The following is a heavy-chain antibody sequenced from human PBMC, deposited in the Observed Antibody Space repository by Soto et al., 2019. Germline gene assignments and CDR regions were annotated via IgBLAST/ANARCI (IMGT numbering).Heavy chain of an antibody. CDR2: IYSGGST. Sequence: EVQLVESGGGLIQPGGSLRLSCAASGFTVSSNYMSWVRQAPGKGLEWVSVIYSGGSTYYADSVKGRFTISRDNSKNTLYLQMNSLRAEDTAMYYCARDSFGYNWNDDHDAFDIWGQGTMVTVSS. J-gene: IGHJ3*02. D-gene: IGHD1-1*01. CDR3: ARDSFGYNWNDDHDAFDI. V-gene: IGHV3-53*01. CDR1: GFTVSSNY.